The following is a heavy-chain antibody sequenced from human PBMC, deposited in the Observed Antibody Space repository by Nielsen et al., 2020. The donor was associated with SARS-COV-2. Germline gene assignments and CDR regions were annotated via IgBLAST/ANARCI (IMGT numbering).Heavy chain of an antibody. CDR1: GFNIRGYW. V-gene: IGHV3-7*01. CDR3: ASGCTGGCYYYGMDV. D-gene: IGHD2-8*02. J-gene: IGHJ6*02. CDR2: IKLDGSEK. Sequence: GGSLRLSCVVSGFNIRGYWMTWVRQAPGKGLEWVGNIKLDGSEKYYVDSVKGRFTISRDNARNTLYLQMNSLRAEDTAVYYCASGCTGGCYYYGMDVWGQGTTVTVSS.